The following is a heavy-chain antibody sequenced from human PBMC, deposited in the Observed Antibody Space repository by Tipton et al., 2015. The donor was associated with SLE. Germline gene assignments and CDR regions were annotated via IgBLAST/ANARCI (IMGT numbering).Heavy chain of an antibody. CDR3: VREVSTAWPDFDS. CDR2: LSRSSTTI. V-gene: IGHV3-48*01. D-gene: IGHD2/OR15-2a*01. J-gene: IGHJ4*02. Sequence: GSLRLSCVTSGFTFSDYAMNWVRQAPGKGLEWISYLSRSSTTIFYADSVKGRFTISRDNVKNTLHLQMNNLRADDTAIYYCVREVSTAWPDFDSWGQGVLVTVSS. CDR1: GFTFSDYA.